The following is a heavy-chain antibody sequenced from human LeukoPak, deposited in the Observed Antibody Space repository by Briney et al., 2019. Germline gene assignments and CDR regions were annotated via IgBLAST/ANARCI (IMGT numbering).Heavy chain of an antibody. Sequence: GGSLRLSCAASGFTFSNYALNWVRQAPGAGLEWVSSISSSGDITYYADAVKGRFTISRDNSKSTLYLQMNSLRAEDTAVYYCAKEPDPWLGGDCSGTSCPYWGQGTLVTVSS. V-gene: IGHV3-23*01. CDR2: ISSSGDIT. CDR1: GFTFSNYA. CDR3: AKEPDPWLGGDCSGTSCPY. J-gene: IGHJ4*02. D-gene: IGHD2-2*01.